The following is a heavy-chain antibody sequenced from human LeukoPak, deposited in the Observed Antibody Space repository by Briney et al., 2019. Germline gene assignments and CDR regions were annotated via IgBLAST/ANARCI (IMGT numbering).Heavy chain of an antibody. D-gene: IGHD6-13*01. CDR2: INHSGST. J-gene: IGHJ4*02. Sequence: SETLSLTCAVYGGSFSGYYWRLIRQPPGTGLEGIGEINHSGSTNYNPSLKSRVTISVDTSKNQFSLQLSSVTAADTAVYYCARDGGAALAAAYNYWGQGTMVTVSS. CDR1: GGSFSGYY. CDR3: ARDGGAALAAAYNY. V-gene: IGHV4-34*01.